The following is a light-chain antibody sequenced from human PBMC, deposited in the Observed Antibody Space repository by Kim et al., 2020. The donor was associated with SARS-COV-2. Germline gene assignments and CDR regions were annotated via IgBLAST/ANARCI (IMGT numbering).Light chain of an antibody. CDR2: WAS. CDR3: QQSYGTPHT. V-gene: IGKV4-1*01. CDR1: QSVLYSSNNKNY. J-gene: IGKJ2*01. Sequence: RATINCKSSQSVLYSSNNKNYLAWYQQKPGQPPKLLIYWASTRQSGVPDRFSGSGSGTDFTLTISSLQAEDVAVYYCQQSYGTPHTLGQGTKLEI.